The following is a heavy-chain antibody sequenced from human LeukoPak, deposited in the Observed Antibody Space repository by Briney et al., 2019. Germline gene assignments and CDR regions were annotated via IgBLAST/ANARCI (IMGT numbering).Heavy chain of an antibody. CDR2: IYYSAST. Sequence: SETLSLTCTVSGGSISSSTSYWGWIRQPPGKGLEWIGNIYYSASTSYNPSLKSRVTISVDTSKNQFSLKLSSVTAADTAVYYCARRIATPGKYFFDYWGQGTLVTVSS. J-gene: IGHJ4*02. D-gene: IGHD1-26*01. CDR3: ARRIATPGKYFFDY. V-gene: IGHV4-39*01. CDR1: GGSISSSTSY.